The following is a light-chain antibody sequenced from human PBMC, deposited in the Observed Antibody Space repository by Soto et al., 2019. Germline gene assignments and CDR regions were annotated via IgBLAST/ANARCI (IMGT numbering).Light chain of an antibody. V-gene: IGLV2-14*01. CDR2: DVS. J-gene: IGLJ1*01. Sequence: QSALTQPASVSGSPGQSITISCTGTSSDVGGYNYVSWYQQHPGKAPKLMIYDVSNRPSGVSNRFSGSKSGNTASLTISGLQAGDGADFYCSSYTSSSTLYVFGTGTKVTVL. CDR3: SSYTSSSTLYV. CDR1: SSDVGGYNY.